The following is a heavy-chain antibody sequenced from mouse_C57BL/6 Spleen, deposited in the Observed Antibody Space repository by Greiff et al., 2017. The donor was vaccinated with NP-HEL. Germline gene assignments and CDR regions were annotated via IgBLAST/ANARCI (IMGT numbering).Heavy chain of an antibody. CDR1: GYTFTSYW. CDR2: IYPSDSET. Sequence: QVQLQQPGAELVRPGSSVKLSCKASGYTFTSYWMDWVKQRPGQGLEWIGNIYPSDSETHYNQKFKDKATLTVDKSSSTAYMQLSSLTSEDSAVYCCAREGSNYYFDYWGQGTTLTVSS. V-gene: IGHV1-61*01. J-gene: IGHJ2*01. CDR3: AREGSNYYFDY. D-gene: IGHD2-5*01.